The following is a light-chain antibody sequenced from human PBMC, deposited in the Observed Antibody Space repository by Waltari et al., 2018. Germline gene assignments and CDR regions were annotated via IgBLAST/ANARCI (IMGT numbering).Light chain of an antibody. Sequence: EIVLTQSPGTLSLSPGERATLSCRASQSVTSSYLAWYQQTPGQAPRLLIYGASSRATGIPDRFSGSGSGTDFTLTISRLEPEDFAVYYCQQYGSSPPWTFGQGTKVEIK. CDR1: QSVTSSY. CDR3: QQYGSSPPWT. V-gene: IGKV3-20*01. CDR2: GAS. J-gene: IGKJ1*01.